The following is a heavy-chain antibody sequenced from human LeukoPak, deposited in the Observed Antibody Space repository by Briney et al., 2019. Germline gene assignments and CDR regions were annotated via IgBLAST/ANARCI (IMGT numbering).Heavy chain of an antibody. J-gene: IGHJ6*02. CDR1: GVTFSRYA. CDR2: IITIFGIA. CDR3: ASRAGGSRKGKSRRDDRYYYYGMDV. D-gene: IGHD1-14*01. Sequence: SLRVSCKASGVTFSRYAISWVRQAPGQGLEWMGWIITIFGIANYAQKFQGRVTITADKSTSTAYMELSSLRSEDTAVYYCASRAGGSRKGKSRRDDRYYYYGMDVWGQGTTVTVSS. V-gene: IGHV1-69*17.